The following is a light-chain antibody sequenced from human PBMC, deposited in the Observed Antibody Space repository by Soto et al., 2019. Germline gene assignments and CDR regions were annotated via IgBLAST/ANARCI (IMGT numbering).Light chain of an antibody. CDR3: QQYSNWPPIT. CDR1: QSVSSK. V-gene: IGKV3-15*01. CDR2: DTS. Sequence: EMVMTQSPATLSVSPGEIATLSFGASQSVSSKLAWYQQRPGQAPRLLIYDTSTRATGIPARFSGSGSGTEFTLTISSLQSEDFAVYYCQQYSNWPPITFGQGTRLEIK. J-gene: IGKJ5*01.